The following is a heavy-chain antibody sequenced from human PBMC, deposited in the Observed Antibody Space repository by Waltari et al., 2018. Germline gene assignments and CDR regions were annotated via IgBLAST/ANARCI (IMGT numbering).Heavy chain of an antibody. CDR3: ALSSSGWSFDS. CDR1: GDPIRSNYY. D-gene: IGHD6-19*01. V-gene: IGHV4-38-2*02. J-gene: IGHJ4*02. CDR2: MWHGGST. Sequence: QVQLQESGPGLEKPAETLSVTCTVSGDPIRSNYYGRWIRQPPGKGREGMGTMWHGGSTYFTPSLKSLVSISMDTSKNQFSLKLNSVTAADTAVYYCALSSSGWSFDSWGQGTLVTVSS.